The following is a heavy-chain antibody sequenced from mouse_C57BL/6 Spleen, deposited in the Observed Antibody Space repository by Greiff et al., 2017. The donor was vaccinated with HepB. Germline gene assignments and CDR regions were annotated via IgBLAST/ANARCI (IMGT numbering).Heavy chain of an antibody. CDR1: GYTFTSYG. V-gene: IGHV1-81*01. CDR3: AGSSPFAY. Sequence: QVQLQQSGAELARPGASVKLSCKASGYTFTSYGISWVKQRTGQGLEWIGEIYPRSGNTYYNEKFKGKAILTADKSSSTAYMELRSLTSEDSAVYFCAGSSPFAYWGQGTLVTVSA. J-gene: IGHJ3*01. D-gene: IGHD1-1*01. CDR2: IYPRSGNT.